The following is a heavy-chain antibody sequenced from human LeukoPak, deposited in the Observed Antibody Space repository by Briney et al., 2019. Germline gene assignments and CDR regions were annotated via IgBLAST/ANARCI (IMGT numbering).Heavy chain of an antibody. J-gene: IGHJ3*02. D-gene: IGHD1-26*01. Sequence: PGRSLRLSCAASGFTFSSYGMHWVRQAPGKGLEWVAVISYDGSNKYYADSVKGRFTISRDNAKNSLYLQMNSLRAEDTALYHCARDILGGSPGDAFDIWGQGTMVTVSS. V-gene: IGHV3-30*03. CDR3: ARDILGGSPGDAFDI. CDR1: GFTFSSYG. CDR2: ISYDGSNK.